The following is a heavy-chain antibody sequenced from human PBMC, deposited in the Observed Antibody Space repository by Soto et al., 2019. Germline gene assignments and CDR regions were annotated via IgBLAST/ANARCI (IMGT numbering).Heavy chain of an antibody. CDR3: ARETVPNIGDYYGMDV. CDR1: GYTFTSYY. V-gene: IGHV1-46*01. D-gene: IGHD4-17*01. Sequence: ASVKVSCKASGYTFTSYYMHWVRQAPGQGLEWMGIINPSGGSTSYAQKFQGRVTMTRDTSTSTVYMELSSLRSEDTAVYYCARETVPNIGDYYGMDVWGQGTTVTVS. CDR2: INPSGGST. J-gene: IGHJ6*02.